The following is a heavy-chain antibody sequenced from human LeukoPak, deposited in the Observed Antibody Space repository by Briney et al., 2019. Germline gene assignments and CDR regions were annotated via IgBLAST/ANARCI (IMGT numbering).Heavy chain of an antibody. CDR2: INSGGST. V-gene: IGHV3-53*01. D-gene: IGHD3-3*02. J-gene: IGHJ4*02. CDR1: GFTVSGDF. CDR3: AAFRGDY. Sequence: GGSLRLSCAASGFTVSGDFMRWVRQAPGKGLEWVALINSGGSTYYADSVKGRFTISRDNSKNTLNFQMNNLGAEDTAVYYCAAFRGDYWGQGTLVSVSS.